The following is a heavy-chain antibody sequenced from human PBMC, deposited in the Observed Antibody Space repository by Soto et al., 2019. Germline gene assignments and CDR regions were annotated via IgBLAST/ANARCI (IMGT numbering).Heavy chain of an antibody. CDR1: GYNFIGYY. D-gene: IGHD3-10*01. CDR2: IDPNNGDT. J-gene: IGHJ6*02. V-gene: IGHV1-2*02. Sequence: QVQLVQSGAEVKKPGASVKVSCKASGYNFIGYYIHWVRQAPGQGLQWMGWIDPNNGDTDSAQKFQGRITMTRDTSISTVYMDVSSLRIDDTAIYDCARRRGEFYYGMDVWGQGTTVAVSS. CDR3: ARRRGEFYYGMDV.